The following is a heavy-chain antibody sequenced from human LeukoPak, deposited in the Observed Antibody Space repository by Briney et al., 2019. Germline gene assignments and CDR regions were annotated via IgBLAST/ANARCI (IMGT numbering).Heavy chain of an antibody. D-gene: IGHD3-10*01. V-gene: IGHV3-30*02. Sequence: GGSLRLSCAASGFTLTSYGMHWVRQAPGKGLEWVAFIQYDGSNKNYADSVKGRFTISRDYSKNTLYLQMNSLRAEDTAVYYCAKTGGDSVLYYYYMDVWGKGTTVTVSS. CDR3: AKTGGDSVLYYYYMDV. J-gene: IGHJ6*03. CDR1: GFTLTSYG. CDR2: IQYDGSNK.